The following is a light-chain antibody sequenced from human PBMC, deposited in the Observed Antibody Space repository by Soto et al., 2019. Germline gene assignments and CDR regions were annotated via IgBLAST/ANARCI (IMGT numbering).Light chain of an antibody. CDR1: SSNIGSNT. J-gene: IGLJ2*01. V-gene: IGLV1-44*01. Sequence: QSVLTQPPSASGTPGQRVTISCSGSSSNIGSNTVNWYQQLPGTAPKLLIYSNNQRPSGVPDRFSGSKSGTSASLAISGLQSEDEADDYCAAGDDSLNGVLFGGGTKLTVL. CDR3: AAGDDSLNGVL. CDR2: SNN.